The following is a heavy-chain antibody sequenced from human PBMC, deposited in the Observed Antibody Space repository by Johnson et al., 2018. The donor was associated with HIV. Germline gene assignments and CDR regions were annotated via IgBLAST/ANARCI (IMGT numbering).Heavy chain of an antibody. CDR1: GFTVSSNY. Sequence: VQLVESGGGLVQPGGSLRLSCAASGFTVSSNYMSWVRQAPGKGLEWVSVIYSGGGTYYADSVKGRFTISRDNSKNTLYLQMNSLRAEDTAVYYCARGYSGSDDAFDIWGQGTMVTVSS. V-gene: IGHV3-66*01. D-gene: IGHD1-26*01. CDR2: IYSGGGT. CDR3: ARGYSGSDDAFDI. J-gene: IGHJ3*02.